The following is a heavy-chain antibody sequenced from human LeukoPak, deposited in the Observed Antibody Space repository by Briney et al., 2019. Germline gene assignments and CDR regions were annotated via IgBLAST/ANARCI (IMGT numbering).Heavy chain of an antibody. D-gene: IGHD1-26*01. V-gene: IGHV1-2*02. CDR1: GYTFTGYY. CDR2: INPNSGGT. Sequence: ASVKVSCKAFGYTFTGYYMHWVRQAPGQGLEWMGWINPNSGGTNYAQKFQGRVTMTRDTSISTAYMELSRLRSDDTAVYYCARDQEWELFSLFDYWGQGTLVTVSS. J-gene: IGHJ4*02. CDR3: ARDQEWELFSLFDY.